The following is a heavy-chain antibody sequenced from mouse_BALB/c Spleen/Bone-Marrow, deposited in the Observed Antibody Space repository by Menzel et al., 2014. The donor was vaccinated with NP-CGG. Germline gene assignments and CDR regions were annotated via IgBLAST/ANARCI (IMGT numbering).Heavy chain of an antibody. D-gene: IGHD1-1*01. Sequence: VQLQQSGAELAKPGASVKMSCKASGYTFTNYWMHWVKQRPGQGLEWIGYINPSTGYTEYNQKFKDKATLTADKSSSTAYMQLSSLTSEDSAVYYCARIYYYGRDYWGQGPTLTVPS. V-gene: IGHV1-7*01. CDR1: GYTFTNYW. J-gene: IGHJ2*01. CDR3: ARIYYYGRDY. CDR2: INPSTGYT.